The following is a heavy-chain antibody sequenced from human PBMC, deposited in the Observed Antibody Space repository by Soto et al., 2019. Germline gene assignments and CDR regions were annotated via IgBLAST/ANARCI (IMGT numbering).Heavy chain of an antibody. CDR2: IYHSGST. CDR3: ARDIEDYDFWSGQIGAFDI. J-gene: IGHJ3*02. D-gene: IGHD3-3*01. V-gene: IGHV4-4*02. CDR1: GGSISSSNW. Sequence: SETLSLTCAVSGGSISSSNWWSWVRQPPGKGLEWIGEIYHSGSTNYNPSLKSRVTISVDKSKNQFSLKLSSVTAADTAVYYCARDIEDYDFWSGQIGAFDIWGQGTMVTVSS.